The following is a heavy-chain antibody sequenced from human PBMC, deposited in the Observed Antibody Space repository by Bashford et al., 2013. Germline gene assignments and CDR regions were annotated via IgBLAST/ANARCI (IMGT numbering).Heavy chain of an antibody. CDR3: AREGFSTSWPQGYLDL. D-gene: IGHD6-13*01. J-gene: IGHJ2*01. Sequence: GESLKISCKGSGYYFTDYWIGWVRHKPGKGLEWMGLISPADSDTRYSPSFLGQVTISVDKSINTAYLQWSDLKASDTAIYYCAREGFSTSWPQGYLDLVGPWHPGHRLL. CDR1: GYYFTDYW. V-gene: IGHV5-51*01. CDR2: ISPADSDT.